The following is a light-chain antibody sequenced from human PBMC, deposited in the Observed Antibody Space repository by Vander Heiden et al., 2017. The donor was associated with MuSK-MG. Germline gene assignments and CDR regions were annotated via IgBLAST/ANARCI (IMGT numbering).Light chain of an antibody. CDR1: SSDIGGYNF. V-gene: IGLV2-8*01. CDR3: KSLSLSDTFWV. J-gene: IGLJ3*02. CDR2: EVN. Sequence: QSALTQPPSASGSPGQSVTISCTGTSSDIGGYNFVSWYQQHPGRVPKVVSYEVNKRPPGVPDRFSGSKSGNTASLTVSGLQAEDEADYYCKSLSLSDTFWVFGGGTRLTVL.